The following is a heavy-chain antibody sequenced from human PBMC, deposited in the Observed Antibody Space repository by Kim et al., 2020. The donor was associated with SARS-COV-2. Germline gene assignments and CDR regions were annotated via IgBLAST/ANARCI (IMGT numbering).Heavy chain of an antibody. CDR2: ISYDGSNK. CDR3: ARGGYYGSGSYYNVNY. Sequence: GGSLRLSCAASGFTFSSYAMHWVRQAPGKGLEWVAVISYDGSNKYYADSVKGRFTISRDNSKNTLYLQMNSLRAEDTAVYYCARGGYYGSGSYYNVNYWGQGTLVTVSS. CDR1: GFTFSSYA. J-gene: IGHJ4*02. D-gene: IGHD3-10*01. V-gene: IGHV3-30*04.